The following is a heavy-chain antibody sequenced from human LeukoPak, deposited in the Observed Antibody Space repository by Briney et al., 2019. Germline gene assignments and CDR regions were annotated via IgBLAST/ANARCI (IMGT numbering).Heavy chain of an antibody. J-gene: IGHJ6*02. CDR3: ARWYGISSGYSGFHYYGMDV. Sequence: PSETLSLTCTVSGDSIRSYYWSWIRQPPGKGLEWIGYIYYRGSTSYNPSLKSRVSISVDTSENQFSLKLSSATAADTAVYYCARWYGISSGYSGFHYYGMDVWGQGTTVTVSS. D-gene: IGHD3-22*01. V-gene: IGHV4-59*01. CDR1: GDSIRSYY. CDR2: IYYRGST.